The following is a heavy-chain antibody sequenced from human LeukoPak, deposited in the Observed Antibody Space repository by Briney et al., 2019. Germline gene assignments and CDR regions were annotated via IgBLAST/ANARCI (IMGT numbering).Heavy chain of an antibody. CDR2: ISGSAGST. J-gene: IGHJ4*02. D-gene: IGHD2-15*01. Sequence: AGGSLRLSCAASGFTFSSYAMTWVRQAPGKGLEWVSAISGSAGSTYYPDSVKGRFTFFSDNSKNTLFLQMNSMAADTTAVYCCAKERVSGVVPSFDYWGQGTLVTVSS. CDR1: GFTFSSYA. CDR3: AKERVSGVVPSFDY. V-gene: IGHV3-23*01.